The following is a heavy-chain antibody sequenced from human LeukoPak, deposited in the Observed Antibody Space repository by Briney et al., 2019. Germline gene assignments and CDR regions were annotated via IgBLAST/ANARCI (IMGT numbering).Heavy chain of an antibody. D-gene: IGHD6-6*01. CDR3: ARDRGGKIAARVDY. V-gene: IGHV3-7*01. Sequence: GGSLRLSCAASGITFSSYWMSWVRQAPGKGLEWVANIKQDGSEKNYVDSVKGRFTISRDNAKNSLYLQMNSLRAEDTAVYYCARDRGGKIAARVDYWGQGTLVTVSS. CDR2: IKQDGSEK. J-gene: IGHJ4*02. CDR1: GITFSSYW.